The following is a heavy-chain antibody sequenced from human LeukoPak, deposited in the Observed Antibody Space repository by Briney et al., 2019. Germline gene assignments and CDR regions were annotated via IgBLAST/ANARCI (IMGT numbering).Heavy chain of an antibody. CDR3: AREGSGTPSGD. D-gene: IGHD1-1*01. Sequence: ASVKFSCKASGYTFTSYYMHWVRQAPGQGLEWMGIINPSGGSTSYAQKFQGRVTMTRDTSTSTVYMELSSLRSEDTAVYYCAREGSGTPSGDWGQGTLVTVSS. J-gene: IGHJ4*02. CDR1: GYTFTSYY. V-gene: IGHV1-46*01. CDR2: INPSGGST.